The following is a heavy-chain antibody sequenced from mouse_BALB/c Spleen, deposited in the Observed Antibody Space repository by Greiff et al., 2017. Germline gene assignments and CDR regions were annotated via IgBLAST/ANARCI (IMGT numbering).Heavy chain of an antibody. Sequence: EGQLVESGGGLVKPGGSLKLSCAASGFTFSSYGMTWVRQTPEKRLEWVGSISSGGSTYYPDSVKGRFTISRDNASNILYLQMSSLRSEDTAMYYCARGYGNSWYLDVWGAGTSVTVSS. CDR2: ISSGGST. D-gene: IGHD2-1*01. J-gene: IGHJ1*01. CDR1: GFTFSSYG. CDR3: ARGYGNSWYLDV. V-gene: IGHV5-6-5*01.